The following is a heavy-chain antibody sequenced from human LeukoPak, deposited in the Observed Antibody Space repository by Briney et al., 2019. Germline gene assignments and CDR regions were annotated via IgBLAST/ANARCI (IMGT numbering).Heavy chain of an antibody. V-gene: IGHV4-59*01. CDR2: IYYSGST. J-gene: IGHJ3*02. D-gene: IGHD3-22*01. CDR1: GGAINSYY. Sequence: PSETLSLTCTVSGGAINSYYWNWIRQPPGKGLEWIGYIYYSGSTNYNPSLKSRVTISVDTSTNQFSLKLSSVTAADTAVYYCVREYFYDSKGAFDIWGQGTMVTVSS. CDR3: VREYFYDSKGAFDI.